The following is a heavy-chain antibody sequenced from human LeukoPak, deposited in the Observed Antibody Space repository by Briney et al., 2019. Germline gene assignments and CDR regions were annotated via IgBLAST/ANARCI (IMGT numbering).Heavy chain of an antibody. CDR1: GYTFTGYY. CDR2: INPNSGGT. D-gene: IGHD3-16*01. CDR3: ARVPGYVPFFDY. J-gene: IGHJ4*02. V-gene: IGHV1-2*02. Sequence: ASVKVSCKASGYTFTGYYTHWVRQAPGQGLEWMGWINPNSGGTNYAQKFQGRVTMTRDTSISTAYMELSRLRSDDTAVYYCARVPGYVPFFDYWGQGTLVTVSS.